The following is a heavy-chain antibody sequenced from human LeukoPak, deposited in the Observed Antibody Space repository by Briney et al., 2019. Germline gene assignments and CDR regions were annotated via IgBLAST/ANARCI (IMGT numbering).Heavy chain of an antibody. J-gene: IGHJ4*02. CDR2: INPSGGST. D-gene: IGHD3-9*01. CDR1: GYTFTSYY. V-gene: IGHV1-46*01. CDR3: ARPNYDILTGYYIPLDY. Sequence: VASVKVSCKASGYTFTSYYMHWVRQAPGQGLEWMGIINPSGGSTSYAQKFQGRVTMTRDTSTSTVYMELSSLRSEDTAVYYCARPNYDILTGYYIPLDYWGQGTLVTVSS.